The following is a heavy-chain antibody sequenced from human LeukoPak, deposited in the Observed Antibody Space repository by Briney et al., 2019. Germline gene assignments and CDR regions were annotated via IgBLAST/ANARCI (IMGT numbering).Heavy chain of an antibody. CDR2: ISAYNGNT. Sequence: GASVKVSCKASGYTFTDYYIHWVRQAPGQGLEWMGWISAYNGNTNYAQKLQGRVTMTTDTSTSTAYMELRSLRSDDTAVYYCARDLEAAGTGGVYWGQGTLVTVSS. D-gene: IGHD6-13*01. J-gene: IGHJ4*02. CDR3: ARDLEAAGTGGVY. V-gene: IGHV1-18*04. CDR1: GYTFTDYY.